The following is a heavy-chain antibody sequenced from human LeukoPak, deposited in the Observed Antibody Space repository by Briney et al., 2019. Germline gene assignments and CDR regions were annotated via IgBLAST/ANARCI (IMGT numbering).Heavy chain of an antibody. CDR2: ISAYNGNT. Sequence: GASVKVSCKASGYTFTSYGISWVRQATGQGLEWMGWISAYNGNTNYAQKLQGRVTMTTDTSTSTAYMELRSLRSDDTAVYYCARDSLTMIVPDAFDIWGQGTMVTVSS. V-gene: IGHV1-18*01. CDR1: GYTFTSYG. J-gene: IGHJ3*02. CDR3: ARDSLTMIVPDAFDI. D-gene: IGHD3-22*01.